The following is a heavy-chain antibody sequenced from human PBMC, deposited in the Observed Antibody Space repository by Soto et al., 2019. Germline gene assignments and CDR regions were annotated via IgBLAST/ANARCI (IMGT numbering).Heavy chain of an antibody. V-gene: IGHV3-23*01. CDR2: ISGSGGST. Sequence: WGSLRLSCAASGFTFSSYAMSWVRQAPGRWLEWVSAISGSGGSTYYADSVKGRFTISRDNSKNTLYLQMNSLRAEDTVVYYCAKARVERFDPWGQGTLVTVSS. J-gene: IGHJ5*02. D-gene: IGHD1-26*01. CDR3: AKARVERFDP. CDR1: GFTFSSYA.